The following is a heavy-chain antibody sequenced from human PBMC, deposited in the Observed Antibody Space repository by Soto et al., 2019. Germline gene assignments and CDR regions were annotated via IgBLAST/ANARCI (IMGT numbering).Heavy chain of an antibody. V-gene: IGHV4-34*01. D-gene: IGHD2-2*01. CDR1: GGSFSGYY. CDR3: ARGSFGIQDIVVVPAAIDRGDWFDP. CDR2: INHSGST. Sequence: SETLSLTCAVYGGSFSGYYWSWIRQPPGKGLEWIGEINHSGSTNYNPSLKSRVTISVDTSKNQFSLKLSSVTAADTAVYYCARGSFGIQDIVVVPAAIDRGDWFDPWGQGTLVTVSS. J-gene: IGHJ5*02.